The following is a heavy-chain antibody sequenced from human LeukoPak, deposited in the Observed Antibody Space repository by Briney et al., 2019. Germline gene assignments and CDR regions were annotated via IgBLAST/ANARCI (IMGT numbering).Heavy chain of an antibody. J-gene: IGHJ4*02. CDR2: INPNNGGT. D-gene: IGHD5-12*01. V-gene: IGHV1-2*02. Sequence: ASVKVSCKASGYTFTGYYMHWVRQAPGQGLEWMGWINPNNGGTNYAQKFQGRVTMPRDTSISTAYMELSRLRSDDTAVYYCARSIVDTDGNFDYWGQGTLVTVSS. CDR3: ARSIVDTDGNFDY. CDR1: GYTFTGYY.